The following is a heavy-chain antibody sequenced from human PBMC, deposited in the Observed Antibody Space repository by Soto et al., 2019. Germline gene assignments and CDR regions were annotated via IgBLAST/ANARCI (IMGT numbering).Heavy chain of an antibody. D-gene: IGHD3-16*01. Sequence: QVHLVQSGAEVREPGASVKVSCKASGYSFTNNDVSWVRQATGQGLEWMGWMNPGSGDTGYAQKFQGRVTMTRDISTATDYMGLSSLRSDETATYYCARMATFGSLNWFDPWGQGTLVTVSS. CDR1: GYSFTNND. J-gene: IGHJ5*02. V-gene: IGHV1-8*01. CDR2: MNPGSGDT. CDR3: ARMATFGSLNWFDP.